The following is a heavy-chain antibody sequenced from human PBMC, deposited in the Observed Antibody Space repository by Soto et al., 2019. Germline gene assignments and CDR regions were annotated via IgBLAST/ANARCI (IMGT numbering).Heavy chain of an antibody. CDR2: INHSGST. CDR3: ARGYYYDSSGYHYVAYFAY. CDR1: GGSFSGYY. V-gene: IGHV4-34*01. Sequence: SETLSLTCAFYGGSFSGYYWSWIRQPPGKGLEWIGEINHSGSTNYNPSLKSRVTISVDTSKNQFSLKLSSVTAADTAVYYCARGYYYDSSGYHYVAYFAYSGQGTLVTVSS. D-gene: IGHD3-22*01. J-gene: IGHJ4*02.